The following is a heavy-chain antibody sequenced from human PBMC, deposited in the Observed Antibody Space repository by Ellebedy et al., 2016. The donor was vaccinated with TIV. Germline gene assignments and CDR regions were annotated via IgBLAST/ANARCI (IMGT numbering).Heavy chain of an antibody. V-gene: IGHV3-23*01. J-gene: IGHJ4*02. CDR1: GFTSSSYS. D-gene: IGHD2-8*01. Sequence: PGGSLRLSCAASGFTSSSYSMNWVPQAPGMGLEWVSSIRSGGDTFYADSVKGRFTISRDISESTLYLQMNSLTVEDTALYYCATTNGYGTSWFGRNDYWGQGTLVTVSS. CDR3: ATTNGYGTSWFGRNDY. CDR2: IRSGGDT.